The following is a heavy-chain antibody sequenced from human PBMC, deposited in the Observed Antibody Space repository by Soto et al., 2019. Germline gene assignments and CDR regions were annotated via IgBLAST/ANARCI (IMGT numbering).Heavy chain of an antibody. V-gene: IGHV4-31*03. D-gene: IGHD3-10*01. Sequence: PSETLSLTCTVSGGSISSGGYYWSWIRQHPGKGLEWIGYIYYSGSTYYNPSLKSRVTISVDTSKNQFSLKLSSVTAADTAVYYFARAGTMVRGAPYNWFDPWGQGTLVTVSS. CDR3: ARAGTMVRGAPYNWFDP. CDR1: GGSISSGGYY. J-gene: IGHJ5*02. CDR2: IYYSGST.